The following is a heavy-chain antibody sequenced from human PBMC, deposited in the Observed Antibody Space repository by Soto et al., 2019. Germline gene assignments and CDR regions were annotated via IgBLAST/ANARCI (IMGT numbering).Heavy chain of an antibody. D-gene: IGHD3-9*01. CDR1: GFTFSSYS. J-gene: IGHJ6*02. V-gene: IGHV3-21*01. Sequence: GVSLRLSCAASGFTFSSYSMNWFRQAPGKGLEWVSSISSSSSYIYYADSVKGRFTISRDNSKNTLYLQMNSLRAEDTAVYYCARDTPRGSSDILTGNNPEDYYYGMDVWGQGTTVTVSS. CDR2: ISSSSSYI. CDR3: ARDTPRGSSDILTGNNPEDYYYGMDV.